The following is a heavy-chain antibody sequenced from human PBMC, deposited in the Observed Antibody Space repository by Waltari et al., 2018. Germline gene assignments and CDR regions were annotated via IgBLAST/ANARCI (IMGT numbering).Heavy chain of an antibody. J-gene: IGHJ4*02. D-gene: IGHD1-1*01. Sequence: EVQLVESGGVVVQPGGSLRLSCAASGFTFDDYAMHWVRQAPGKGLGWVSLISWDGGSTYYADSVKGRFTISRDNSKNSLYLQMNSLRAEDTALYYCAKDKGERPRYYFDYWGQGTLVTVSS. CDR3: AKDKGERPRYYFDY. V-gene: IGHV3-43D*04. CDR2: ISWDGGST. CDR1: GFTFDDYA.